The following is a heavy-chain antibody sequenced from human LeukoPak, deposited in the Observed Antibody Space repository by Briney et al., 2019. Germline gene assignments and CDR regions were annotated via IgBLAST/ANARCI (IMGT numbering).Heavy chain of an antibody. CDR2: IYYSGST. V-gene: IGHV4-59*11. Sequence: PSETLSLTCTVSGGSISSHYWSWIRQPPGKGLEWIGYIYYSGSTNYNPSLKSRVTISVDTSKNQFSLKLSSVTAADTAVYYCARAPPEYSSGWYTYYYYYMDVWGKGTTVTVSS. D-gene: IGHD6-19*01. CDR1: GGSISSHY. CDR3: ARAPPEYSSGWYTYYYYYMDV. J-gene: IGHJ6*03.